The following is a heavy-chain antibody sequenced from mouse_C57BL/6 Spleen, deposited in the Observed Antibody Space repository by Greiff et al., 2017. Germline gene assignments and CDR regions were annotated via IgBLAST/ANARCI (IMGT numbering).Heavy chain of an antibody. Sequence: QVQLQQSGPELVKPGASVKISCKASGYAFSSSWMNWVKQRPGKGLEWIGRIYPGDGDTNYNGKFKGKATLTADKSSSTAYMQLSSLTSEDSAVYFCARWGYGPYVDYWGQGTTLTVSS. V-gene: IGHV1-82*01. CDR3: ARWGYGPYVDY. J-gene: IGHJ2*01. CDR1: GYAFSSSW. D-gene: IGHD2-10*02. CDR2: IYPGDGDT.